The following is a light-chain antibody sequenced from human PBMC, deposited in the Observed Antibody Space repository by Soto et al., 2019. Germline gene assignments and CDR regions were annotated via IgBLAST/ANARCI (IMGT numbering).Light chain of an antibody. CDR1: SSNIGSNT. CDR2: GNN. V-gene: IGLV1-44*01. Sequence: QPVLTQPPSASGTPGQRVTISCSGSSSNIGSNTVNWYQQLPGTAPKLLIYGNNQRPSGVPDRFSGSKSGTSASLAISGLQSEDEADYYCAAWDDSLNGPVFGGGTKVTVL. J-gene: IGLJ2*01. CDR3: AAWDDSLNGPV.